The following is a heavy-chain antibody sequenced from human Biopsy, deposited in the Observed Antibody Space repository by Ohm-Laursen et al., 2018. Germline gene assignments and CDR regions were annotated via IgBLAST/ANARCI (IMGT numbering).Heavy chain of an antibody. CDR1: GNTFATYH. J-gene: IGHJ4*02. D-gene: IGHD1-26*01. Sequence: SVKVSRNASGNTFATYHIHWVRQAPGQGLEWMGVISPSGATTSFSQKFQGRITMTRDTSTGTVYMDLNSLGSADTAVYYCARVGAGAPSIDYFDYWGQGALVTVSS. V-gene: IGHV1-46*01. CDR3: ARVGAGAPSIDYFDY. CDR2: ISPSGATT.